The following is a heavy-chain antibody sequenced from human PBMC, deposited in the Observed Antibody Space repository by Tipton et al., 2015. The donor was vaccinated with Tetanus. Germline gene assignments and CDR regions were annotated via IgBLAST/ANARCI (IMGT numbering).Heavy chain of an antibody. CDR2: VSYSGRT. V-gene: IGHV4-61*08. CDR1: GASFSSGDYY. J-gene: IGHJ4*02. CDR3: ARANNEFPKKGPFDS. Sequence: TLSLTCTVSGASFSSGDYYWSWIRKPPGKDLEWLAYVSYSGRTNSNYSLKSRITISQDTSKNQFSLRLTSVTAADTAVYYRARANNEFPKKGPFDSWGQGSLVIVSS. D-gene: IGHD1-1*01.